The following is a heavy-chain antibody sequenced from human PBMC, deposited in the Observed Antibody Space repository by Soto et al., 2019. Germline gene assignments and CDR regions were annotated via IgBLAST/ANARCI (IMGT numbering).Heavy chain of an antibody. V-gene: IGHV1-2*02. CDR2: INPNGGGT. D-gene: IGHD3-10*01. CDR1: GYTFTAYY. CDR3: ARAVHTMIQGVRFRVDQ. J-gene: IGHJ4*02. Sequence: QVQLVQSGAEMKKPGASVKVSCEASGYTFTAYYIHWVRQAPGQGLEWMGWINPNGGGTKYAQKFQGRVTMTRDTSINTAYMELTRLTSDDTAVDYCARAVHTMIQGVRFRVDQWGQGTLVTVSS.